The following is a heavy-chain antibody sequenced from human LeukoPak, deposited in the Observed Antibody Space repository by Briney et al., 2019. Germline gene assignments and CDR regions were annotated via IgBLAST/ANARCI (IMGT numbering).Heavy chain of an antibody. CDR1: GYTFTSYA. CDR2: INTNTGNP. J-gene: IGHJ4*02. D-gene: IGHD5-12*01. CDR3: ARDGADSGYDFHVDY. V-gene: IGHV7-4-1*02. Sequence: AASVKVSCKASGYTFTSYAMNWVRQAPGQGLEWMGWINTNTGNPTYAQGFTGRFVFSLDTSVSTAYLQISSLKAEDTAVYYRARDGADSGYDFHVDYWGQGTLVTVSS.